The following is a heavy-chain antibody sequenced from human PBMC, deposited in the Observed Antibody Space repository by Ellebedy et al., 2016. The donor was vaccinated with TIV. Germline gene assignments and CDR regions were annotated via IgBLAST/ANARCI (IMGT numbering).Heavy chain of an antibody. V-gene: IGHV3-48*01. CDR1: GFSFTYYD. CDR3: AAYGDSGSH. CDR2: ISSRGTTI. D-gene: IGHD4-17*01. J-gene: IGHJ4*02. Sequence: GESLKISCAASGFSFTYYDMHCVRQAPGMGLEWLSYISSRGTTIFYADSVRGRFTISRDTAKSSLFLQMNSLRVEDTAVYYCAAYGDSGSHWGQGTLVTVSS.